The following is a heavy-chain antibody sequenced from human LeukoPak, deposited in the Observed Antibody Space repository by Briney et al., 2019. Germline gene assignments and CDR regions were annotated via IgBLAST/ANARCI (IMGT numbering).Heavy chain of an antibody. CDR3: ARAGSSSWGYYYYYMDV. Sequence: PSETLSLTCTVSGESISGFYWTWIRQPPGKGLEWIGYIYYSGSTNYNPSLKSRVTISVDTSKNQFSLKLSSVTAADTAVYYCARAGSSSWGYYYYYMDVWGKGTTVTVSS. D-gene: IGHD6-13*01. CDR1: GESISGFY. V-gene: IGHV4-59*01. J-gene: IGHJ6*03. CDR2: IYYSGST.